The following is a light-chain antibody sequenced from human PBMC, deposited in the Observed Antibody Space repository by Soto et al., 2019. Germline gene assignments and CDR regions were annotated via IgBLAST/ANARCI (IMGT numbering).Light chain of an antibody. CDR3: SSYTRSSTWV. J-gene: IGLJ3*02. V-gene: IGLV2-14*01. CDR2: EVS. Sequence: QSALTQPASVSGSPGQSITISCTGTSSDVGAYNYVSWYQQHPGKAPKLMIYEVSNRPSGVSDRFSGSRSGNTASLTISGLQAEDESAYYCSSYTRSSTWVFGGGTKLTVL. CDR1: SSDVGAYNY.